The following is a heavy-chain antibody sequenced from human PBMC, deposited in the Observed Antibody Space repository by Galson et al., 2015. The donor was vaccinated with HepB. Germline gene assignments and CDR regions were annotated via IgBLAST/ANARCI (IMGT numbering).Heavy chain of an antibody. CDR2: INAGNGNT. CDR3: AREDLRYCSGGSCSDYYYGMDV. D-gene: IGHD2-15*01. J-gene: IGHJ6*02. V-gene: IGHV1-3*01. Sequence: SVKVSCKASGYTFTSYAMHWVRQAPGQRLEWMGWINAGNGNTKYSQKFQGRVTITRDTSASTAYMELSSLRSEDTAVYYCAREDLRYCSGGSCSDYYYGMDVWGQGTTVTVSS. CDR1: GYTFTSYA.